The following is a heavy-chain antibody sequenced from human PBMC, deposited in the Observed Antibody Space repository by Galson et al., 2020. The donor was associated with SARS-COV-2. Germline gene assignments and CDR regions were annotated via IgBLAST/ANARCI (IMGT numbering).Heavy chain of an antibody. D-gene: IGHD1-26*01. Sequence: ASVTVSCKASGYIFTGYYTHWVRPAPGQGLEWMGWIHPNSGGTNYAQKFQGRVTMTRDTSISTAYMELSRLTSDDTAVYYCARLSGRYSGAFDIWGQGTMVTVSS. J-gene: IGHJ3*02. V-gene: IGHV1-2*02. CDR3: ARLSGRYSGAFDI. CDR2: IHPNSGGT. CDR1: GYIFTGYY.